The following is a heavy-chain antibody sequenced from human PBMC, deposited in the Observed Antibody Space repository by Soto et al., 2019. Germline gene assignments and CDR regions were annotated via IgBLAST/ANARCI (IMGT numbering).Heavy chain of an antibody. Sequence: EVQLLESGGGLVQPGGSLRLSCAASGFTVSSYAMSWVRQAPGKGREWVSVISGSGSTYSADSVKGRLTISRDSSKNTVQLQMNSLRAEETAVYSCAKGLRFTFTTGYYMDVWGRGSTVTVSS. CDR3: AKGLRFTFTTGYYMDV. V-gene: IGHV3-23*01. J-gene: IGHJ6*03. CDR1: GFTVSSYA. CDR2: ISGSGST. D-gene: IGHD3-16*01.